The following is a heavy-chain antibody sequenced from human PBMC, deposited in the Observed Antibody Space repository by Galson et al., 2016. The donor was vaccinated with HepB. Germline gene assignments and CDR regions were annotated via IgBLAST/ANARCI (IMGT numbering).Heavy chain of an antibody. CDR2: IDWDDEK. V-gene: IGHV2-70*11. CDR3: ARKTSLGPHFDY. CDR1: GFSLSTTGMC. D-gene: IGHD3-16*01. Sequence: PALVKPTQTLTLTCTCSGFSLSTTGMCMTWIRQPPGKALEWLARIDWDDEKHYNTSLKTRLTISKDTSKNQVVLTMTNMDPVDTATYYCARKTSLGPHFDYWGQGTLVTVSS. J-gene: IGHJ4*02.